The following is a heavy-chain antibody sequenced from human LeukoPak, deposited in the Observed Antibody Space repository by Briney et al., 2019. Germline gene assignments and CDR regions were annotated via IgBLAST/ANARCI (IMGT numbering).Heavy chain of an antibody. D-gene: IGHD5-18*01. J-gene: IGHJ4*02. CDR1: GFTVSSYS. CDR2: ISSSGLYI. CDR3: TREEGGIYSYGL. Sequence: PGESLRLSCAASGFTVSSYSIHWVRLAPGRGLEWVSSISSSGLYIYYADSVKGRFTISRDLAQNSVYLQMNSLRAEDTALYYCTREEGGIYSYGLWGQGTLVTVSS. V-gene: IGHV3-21*06.